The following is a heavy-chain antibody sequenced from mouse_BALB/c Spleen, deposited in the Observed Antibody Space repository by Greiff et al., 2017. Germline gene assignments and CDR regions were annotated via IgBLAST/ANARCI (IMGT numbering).Heavy chain of an antibody. J-gene: IGHJ4*01. V-gene: IGHV14-4*02. D-gene: IGHD1-1*02. CDR1: GFNIKDYY. CDR2: IDPENGDT. CDR3: NDGLGFLDY. Sequence: VQLQQSGAELVRPGASVKLSCTASGFNIKDYYMHWVKQRPEQGLEWIGWIDPENGDTEYAPTFQGKATMTADTSSNTAYLQLSSLTSEDTAVYYCNDGLGFLDYWGQGTSVTVSS.